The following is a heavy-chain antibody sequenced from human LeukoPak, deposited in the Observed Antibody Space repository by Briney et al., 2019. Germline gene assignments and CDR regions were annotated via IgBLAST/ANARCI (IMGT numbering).Heavy chain of an antibody. CDR1: GFIFTSYG. D-gene: IGHD1-1*01. CDR3: ARLSNWSFDM. Sequence: TGGSLRLSCAASGFIFTSYGMSWVRQPPGKGLEWVSALSGSGDTKYYADSLQGRFTIFRDTPKNTLHLQMNALRDDDTAVYYRARLSNWSFDMWGQGTVVTVS. V-gene: IGHV3-23*01. CDR2: LSGSGDTK. J-gene: IGHJ3*02.